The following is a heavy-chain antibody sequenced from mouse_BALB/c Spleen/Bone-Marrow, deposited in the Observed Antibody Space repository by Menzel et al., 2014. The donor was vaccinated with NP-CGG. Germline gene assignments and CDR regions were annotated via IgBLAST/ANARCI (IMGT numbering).Heavy chain of an antibody. CDR2: INPDSSTI. V-gene: IGHV4-1*02. CDR1: GFDFSRYW. Sequence: EVPGVESGGGLVQPGGSLKLSCAASGFDFSRYWMTWVRQAPGKGLEWIGGINPDSSTINYAPSLKDKFIISRDNAKNTLYLQMSKVRSEDTALDYCAKNYYYGYVAYWGQGTLVTVSA. CDR3: AKNYYYGYVAY. D-gene: IGHD1-2*01. J-gene: IGHJ3*01.